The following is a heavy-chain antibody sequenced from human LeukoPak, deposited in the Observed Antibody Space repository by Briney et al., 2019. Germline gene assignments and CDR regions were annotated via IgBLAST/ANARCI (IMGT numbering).Heavy chain of an antibody. Sequence: GQSLRLSCAPAVSTFSIYGMHWVRQAPSKGLVWVVFIRFVGSNIYYADSVKGRFTISRDNSKNTLYLQMNSLRAEDTAVYYCAKDLSSLEHWGQGTLITVSS. D-gene: IGHD3-16*01. CDR3: AKDLSSLEH. V-gene: IGHV3-30*02. J-gene: IGHJ1*01. CDR2: IRFVGSNI. CDR1: VSTFSIYG.